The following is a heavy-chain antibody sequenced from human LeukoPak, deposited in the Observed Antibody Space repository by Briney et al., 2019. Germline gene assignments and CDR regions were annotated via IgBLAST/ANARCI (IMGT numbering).Heavy chain of an antibody. CDR1: GGSISSSSYY. D-gene: IGHD3-22*01. CDR2: IYYSGST. Sequence: PSETLSLTCTVSGGSISSSSYYWGWIRQPPGKGLEWIGSIYYSGSTYYNPSLKSRVTISVDTSKNQFSLKLSSVTAADTAVYYCARGHTRYYDSSGYYYWGQGTLVTVSS. V-gene: IGHV4-39*07. J-gene: IGHJ4*02. CDR3: ARGHTRYYDSSGYYY.